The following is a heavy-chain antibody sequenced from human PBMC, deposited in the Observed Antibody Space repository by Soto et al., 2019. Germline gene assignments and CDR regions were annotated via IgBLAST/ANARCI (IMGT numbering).Heavy chain of an antibody. CDR2: NYYSGST. J-gene: IGHJ4*02. V-gene: IGHV4-39*01. CDR3: ARQSSIVLMVYLQD. CDR1: GGSISSSSYY. D-gene: IGHD2-8*01. Sequence: SETLSLTCTVSGGSISSSSYYWGWIRQPPGKGRDWIGSNYYSGSTYYNPSLKSRVTISVDTSKNQFSLKLSSVTAADTAVYYCARQSSIVLMVYLQDWGQGTLVTVSS.